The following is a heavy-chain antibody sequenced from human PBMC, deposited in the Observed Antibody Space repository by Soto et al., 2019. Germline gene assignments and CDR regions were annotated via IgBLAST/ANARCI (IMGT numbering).Heavy chain of an antibody. Sequence: QVQLVQSGAEVKKPGASVKVSCKASGSTFTSYGISWVRQAPGQGLEWMGWISAYNGNTNYAQKLQGRVTMTTDTSTSTAYMELRSLRSDDTAVYYCARERPTTVTTSPGYYYMHVWGKGTTVTVSS. CDR1: GSTFTSYG. D-gene: IGHD4-17*01. V-gene: IGHV1-18*01. CDR3: ARERPTTVTTSPGYYYMHV. CDR2: ISAYNGNT. J-gene: IGHJ6*03.